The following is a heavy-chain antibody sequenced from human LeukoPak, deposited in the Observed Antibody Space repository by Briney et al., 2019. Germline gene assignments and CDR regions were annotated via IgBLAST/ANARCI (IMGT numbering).Heavy chain of an antibody. CDR2: IGSSNTM. J-gene: IGHJ4*02. CDR1: GFTVSSNY. D-gene: IGHD3-16*02. V-gene: IGHV3-11*04. Sequence: GGSLRLSCAASGFTVSSNYMSWIRQAPGKGLEWLSYIGSSNTMYSADSVKGRFTISRDNAKNSLYLQMNSLRAEDTAVYYCARGSFLITFGGLIVWGQGTLVTVSS. CDR3: ARGSFLITFGGLIV.